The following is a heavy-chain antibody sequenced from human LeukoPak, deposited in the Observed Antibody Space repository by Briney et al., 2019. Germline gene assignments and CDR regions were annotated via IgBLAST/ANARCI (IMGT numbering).Heavy chain of an antibody. Sequence: PSETLSLTCAVYGGSFSGYYWSWIRQPPGKGLEWIGEINHSGSTNYNPSLKSRVTISVDTSKNQFSLKLSSVTAADTAVYYCARATSYSSSWYSNYYYYYMDVWGKGTTVTVSS. CDR1: GGSFSGYY. J-gene: IGHJ6*03. CDR3: ARATSYSSSWYSNYYYYYMDV. V-gene: IGHV4-34*01. D-gene: IGHD6-13*01. CDR2: INHSGST.